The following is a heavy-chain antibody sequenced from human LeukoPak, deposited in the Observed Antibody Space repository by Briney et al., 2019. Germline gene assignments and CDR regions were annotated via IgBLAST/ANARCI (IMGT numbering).Heavy chain of an antibody. J-gene: IGHJ4*02. CDR3: ARGGGLLRYYFDY. CDR2: IYSGGST. CDR1: GFTVSSNY. D-gene: IGHD2-15*01. V-gene: IGHV3-53*01. Sequence: GGSLRLSCAASGFTVSSNYMSWVRQAPGKGLEWVSVIYSGGSTYYADPVKGRFTISRDNSKNTLYLQMNSLRAEDTAVYYCARGGGLLRYYFDYWGQGTLVTVSS.